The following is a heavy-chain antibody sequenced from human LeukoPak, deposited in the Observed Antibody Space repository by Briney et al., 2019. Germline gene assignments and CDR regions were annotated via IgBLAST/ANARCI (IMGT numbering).Heavy chain of an antibody. V-gene: IGHV3-74*01. CDR3: ARDRNGYNREFDF. D-gene: IGHD5-24*01. CDR1: GFTFSSYW. CDR2: INSDGSST. Sequence: PRGSLRLSCAASGFTFSSYWMHWVRHAPGKGLVWVTRINSDGSSTSYADSVKGRFTISRDNAKNTLYLQMNSLRAEDTAVYYCARDRNGYNREFDFWGQGTLVTVSS. J-gene: IGHJ4*02.